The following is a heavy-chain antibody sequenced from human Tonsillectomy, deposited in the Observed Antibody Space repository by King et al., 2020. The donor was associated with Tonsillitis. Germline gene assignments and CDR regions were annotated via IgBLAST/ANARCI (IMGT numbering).Heavy chain of an antibody. Sequence: QLVQSGGGVVQPGRSLRLSCAASGFILSSYAMIWVRQAPGKGLEWVASISYDGCNTYYADSVKGRFTVSRDNSKNILYLQMNSLRAEDTAVYYCTRAPLGPYCSSTCCYTPYYFDHWGQGTLVTVSS. CDR1: GFILSSYA. J-gene: IGHJ4*02. CDR3: TRAPLGPYCSSTCCYTPYYFDH. V-gene: IGHV3-30-3*01. D-gene: IGHD2-2*02. CDR2: ISYDGCNT.